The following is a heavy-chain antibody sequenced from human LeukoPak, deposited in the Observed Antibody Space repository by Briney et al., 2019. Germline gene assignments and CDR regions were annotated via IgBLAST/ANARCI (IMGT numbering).Heavy chain of an antibody. J-gene: IGHJ3*02. Sequence: SETLSLTCAVYGGSFSGYYWSWIRQPPGKGLEWIGRIYTSGSTNYNPSLKSRVTMSVDTSKNQFSLKLSSVTAADTAVYYCARDNGDYERALDIWGQGTMVTVSS. V-gene: IGHV4-4*07. CDR1: GGSFSGYY. CDR3: ARDNGDYERALDI. CDR2: IYTSGST. D-gene: IGHD4-17*01.